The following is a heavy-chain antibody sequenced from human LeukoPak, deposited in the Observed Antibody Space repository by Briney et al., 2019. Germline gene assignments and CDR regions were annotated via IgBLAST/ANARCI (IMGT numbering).Heavy chain of an antibody. Sequence: PSETLSLTCSVSGGSVSNYYWSWIRQPPGKGLEWIGYVYYTGGTNYNPSLKSRVTMFEDKSKNQFSLRLYSVTVADTAVYYCARHFAYSSSSYFDYWGQGSLVTVSS. CDR3: ARHFAYSSSSYFDY. CDR2: VYYTGGT. D-gene: IGHD6-6*01. J-gene: IGHJ4*02. CDR1: GGSVSNYY. V-gene: IGHV4-59*08.